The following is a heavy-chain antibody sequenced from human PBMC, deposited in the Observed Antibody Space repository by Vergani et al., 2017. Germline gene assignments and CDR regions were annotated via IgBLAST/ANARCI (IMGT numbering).Heavy chain of an antibody. CDR2: ISYDGSNK. CDR3: AKLAAVDIVATDY. V-gene: IGHV3-30*18. J-gene: IGHJ4*02. CDR1: GFTFSSYG. D-gene: IGHD5-12*01. Sequence: QVQLVESGGGVVQPGRSLRLSCAASGFTFSSYGMHWVRQAPGKGLEWVAVISYDGSNKYYADSVKGRFTISRDNSKNTLYLQMNSLRAEDTAVYYCAKLAAVDIVATDYWGQGTLVTVSS.